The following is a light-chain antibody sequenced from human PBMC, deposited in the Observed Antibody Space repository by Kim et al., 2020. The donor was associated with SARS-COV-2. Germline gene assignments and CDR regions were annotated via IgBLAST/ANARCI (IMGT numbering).Light chain of an antibody. CDR2: DTG. Sequence: PRGTVTFTCDSSTGAGTSGHFPYWFQQKPGQAPRTLIYDTGNRHSWTPARFSGSRVGGKAALTLSAAQAEDEADYYCLLSYSDSRVFGGGTQLTVL. CDR1: TGAGTSGHF. J-gene: IGLJ2*01. CDR3: LLSYSDSRV. V-gene: IGLV7-46*01.